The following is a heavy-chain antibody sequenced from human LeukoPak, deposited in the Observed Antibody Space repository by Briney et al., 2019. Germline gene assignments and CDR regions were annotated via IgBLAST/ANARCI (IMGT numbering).Heavy chain of an antibody. CDR3: AKDRWEYGSGSYEVV. V-gene: IGHV3-30*18. D-gene: IGHD3-10*01. J-gene: IGHJ6*04. CDR1: GFTFSSYG. Sequence: GGSLRLSCAASGFTFSSYGMHWVRQAPGKGLEWVAVISYDGSNKYYADSVKGRFTISRDNSKNTLYLQMNSLRAEDTAVYYCAKDRWEYGSGSYEVVWGKGTTVTVSS. CDR2: ISYDGSNK.